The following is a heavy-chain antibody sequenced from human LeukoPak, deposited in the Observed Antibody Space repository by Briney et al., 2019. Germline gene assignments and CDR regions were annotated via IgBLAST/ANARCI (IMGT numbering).Heavy chain of an antibody. J-gene: IGHJ6*03. V-gene: IGHV1-69*05. CDR2: TVPL. CDR1: GATFSAYS. CDR3: ARAPYGVYKGDSYAYYMDV. Sequence: SVKVSCNASGATFSAYSVIWVRQAPGQGLEWRGGTVPLKYAQKFQGRVTFTTDESTSTAFMELSSLTSEDTGVYFCARAPYGVYKGDSYAYYMDVWGKGTRVIVSS. D-gene: IGHD4/OR15-4a*01.